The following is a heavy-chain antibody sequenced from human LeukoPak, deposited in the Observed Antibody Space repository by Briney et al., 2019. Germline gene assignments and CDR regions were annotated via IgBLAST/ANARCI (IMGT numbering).Heavy chain of an antibody. CDR1: GFSLSTSGVG. V-gene: IGHV2-5*02. D-gene: IGHD6-19*01. CDR2: IYWDDDK. J-gene: IGHJ4*02. Sequence: SGPTLVNPTQTLTLTCTFSGFSLSTSGVGVGWIRQPPGKALELLALIYWDDDKRYSPSLNSRLTITKDTSKNQVVLTMTNMDPVDTATYYCAHRLPGYISGWSQGNFDYWGPGTLVTVSS. CDR3: AHRLPGYISGWSQGNFDY.